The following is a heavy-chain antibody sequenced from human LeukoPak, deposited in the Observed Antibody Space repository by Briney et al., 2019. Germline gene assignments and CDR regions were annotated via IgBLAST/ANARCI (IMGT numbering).Heavy chain of an antibody. CDR3: TSRDCSSTSCYRDPTYYYYYMDV. CDR1: GITFSGSA. CDR2: IRSKANSYAT. Sequence: GESLKLSCAASGITFSGSAMHWVRQASGKGLEWVGRIRSKANSYATAYAASVKGRFTISRDDSKNTAYLQMNSLKTEDTAVYYCTSRDCSSTSCYRDPTYYYYYMDVWGKGTTVTVSS. J-gene: IGHJ6*03. D-gene: IGHD2-2*01. V-gene: IGHV3-73*01.